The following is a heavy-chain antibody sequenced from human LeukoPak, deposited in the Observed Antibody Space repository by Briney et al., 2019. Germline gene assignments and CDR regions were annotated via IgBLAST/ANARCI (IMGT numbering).Heavy chain of an antibody. V-gene: IGHV1-2*02. Sequence: GASVKVSFKASGYTFTGYYMHWVRQAPGQGLEWMGWINPNSGGTNYAQKFQGRVTMTRDTSISTAYMELSRLRSDDTAVYYCARGEPIYDSSGYYSAVIDYWGEGSLVTVSS. CDR2: INPNSGGT. J-gene: IGHJ4*02. D-gene: IGHD3-22*01. CDR3: ARGEPIYDSSGYYSAVIDY. CDR1: GYTFTGYY.